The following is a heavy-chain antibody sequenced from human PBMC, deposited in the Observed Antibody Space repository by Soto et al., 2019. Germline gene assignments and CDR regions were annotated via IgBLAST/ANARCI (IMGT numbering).Heavy chain of an antibody. J-gene: IGHJ6*02. D-gene: IGHD3-3*01. V-gene: IGHV3-15*01. CDR2: IKSKADGGTT. Sequence: PGGSLRLSCAASGFTFSNAWMSWVRQAPGKGLEWVGRIKSKADGGTTDYAAPVKGRFTISRDDSKNTLYLQMNSLKTEDTAVYYCTTDTLVLRFLEWTHRYYYYGMDVWGHGTTVTVSS. CDR3: TTDTLVLRFLEWTHRYYYYGMDV. CDR1: GFTFSNAW.